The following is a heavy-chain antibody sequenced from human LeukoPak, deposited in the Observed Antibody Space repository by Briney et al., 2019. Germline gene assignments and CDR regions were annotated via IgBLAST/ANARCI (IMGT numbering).Heavy chain of an antibody. J-gene: IGHJ4*02. CDR2: IYYSGST. CDR3: ASPPEGYGDGMGY. CDR1: GGSISSGGYY. Sequence: SETLSLTCTVSGGSISSGGYYWSWIRQHPGKGLEWIGYIYYSGSTNYNPSLKSRVTISVDKSKNQFSLRLTSVTAADTAVYYCASPPEGYGDGMGYWGQGSLVTVSS. D-gene: IGHD4-17*01. V-gene: IGHV4-31*03.